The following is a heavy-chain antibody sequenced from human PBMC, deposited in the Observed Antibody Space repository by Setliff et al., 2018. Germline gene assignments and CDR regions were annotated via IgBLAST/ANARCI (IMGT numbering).Heavy chain of an antibody. V-gene: IGHV4-4*08. CDR2: IYTGGST. CDR1: GVSVSRHY. D-gene: IGHD1-26*01. J-gene: IGHJ4*02. Sequence: PSETLSLTCIVSGVSVSRHYWSWIRQPPGKTLEWIGYIYTGGSTTYNPSLKSRVTLSLDTSKNHLSLNLTSVTAADTAVYYCARGLNSESWTFRYWSQGILVTVSS. CDR3: ARGLNSESWTFRY.